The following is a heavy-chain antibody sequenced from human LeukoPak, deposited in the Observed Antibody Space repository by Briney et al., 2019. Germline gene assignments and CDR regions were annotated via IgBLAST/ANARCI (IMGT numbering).Heavy chain of an antibody. CDR1: GYTFTSYG. V-gene: IGHV1-18*01. CDR3: ARLSGPYYYYYYMDV. Sequence: ASVKVSCKASGYTFTSYGISWVRQAPGQGLEWMGWISAYNGNTNYAQKLQGRVTMTTDTSTSTAYVELRSLRSDDTAVYYCARLSGPYYYYYYMDVWGKGTTVTVSS. D-gene: IGHD6-25*01. CDR2: ISAYNGNT. J-gene: IGHJ6*03.